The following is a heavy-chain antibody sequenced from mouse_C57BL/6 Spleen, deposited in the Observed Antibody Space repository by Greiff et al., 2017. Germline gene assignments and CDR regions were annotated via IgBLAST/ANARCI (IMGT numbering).Heavy chain of an antibody. CDR1: GYSFTGYY. CDR3: ARKGYSNYQAMDY. CDR2: INPSTGGT. Sequence: VQLQQSGPELVKPGASVKISCKASGYSFTGYYMNWVKQSPEKSLEWIGEINPSTGGTTYNQKFKAKATLTVDKSSSTAYMQLKSLTSEDSAVYDCARKGYSNYQAMDYWGQGTSVTVSS. V-gene: IGHV1-42*01. D-gene: IGHD2-5*01. J-gene: IGHJ4*01.